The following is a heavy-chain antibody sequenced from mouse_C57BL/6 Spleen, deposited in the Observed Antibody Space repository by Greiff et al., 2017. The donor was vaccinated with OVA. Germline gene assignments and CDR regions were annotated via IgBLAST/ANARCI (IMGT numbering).Heavy chain of an antibody. CDR3: ARERGYYSNYGFAY. D-gene: IGHD2-5*01. CDR1: GFTFSSYA. Sequence: EVKVVESGGGLVKPGGSLKLSCAASGFTFSSYAMSWVRQTPEKRLEWVATISDGGSYTYYPDNVKGRFTISRDNAKNNLYLQMSHLKSEDTAMYYCARERGYYSNYGFAYWGQGTLVTVSA. J-gene: IGHJ3*01. CDR2: ISDGGSYT. V-gene: IGHV5-4*01.